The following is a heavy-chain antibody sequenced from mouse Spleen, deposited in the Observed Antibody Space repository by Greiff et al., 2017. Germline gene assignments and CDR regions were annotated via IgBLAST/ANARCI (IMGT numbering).Heavy chain of an antibody. CDR2: IYPGSGNT. V-gene: IGHV1-84*01. Sequence: QVQLKQSGPELVKPGASVKISCKASGYTFTDYYINWVKQRPGQGLEWIGWIYPGSGNTKYNEKFKGKATLTVDTSSSTAYMQLSSLTSEDSAVYFCARSTGTSTAGGYFDYWGQGTTLTVSS. J-gene: IGHJ2*01. D-gene: IGHD4-1*02. CDR3: ARSTGTSTAGGYFDY. CDR1: GYTFTDYY.